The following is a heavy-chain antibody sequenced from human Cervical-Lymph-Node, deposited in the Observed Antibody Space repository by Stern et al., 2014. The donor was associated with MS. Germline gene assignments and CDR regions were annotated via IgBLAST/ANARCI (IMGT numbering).Heavy chain of an antibody. D-gene: IGHD5-12*01. V-gene: IGHV5-51*03. CDR3: AISPATPSGYDRFDY. CDR2: IFPRDSNT. CDR1: GYLFDDYW. J-gene: IGHJ4*02. Sequence: EVQLVESGAEVKKPGESLKISCEASGYLFDDYWIGWVRQMSGRGLELVAIIFPRDSNTRYSPSVQGQVTISADKSISTAYLQWSSLKAPAPPIFYGAISPATPSGYDRFDYWGQGALVTVSA.